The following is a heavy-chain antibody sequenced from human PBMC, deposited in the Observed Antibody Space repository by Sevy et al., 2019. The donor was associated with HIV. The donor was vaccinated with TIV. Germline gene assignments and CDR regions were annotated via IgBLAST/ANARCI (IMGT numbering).Heavy chain of an antibody. V-gene: IGHV3-30-3*01. Sequence: GGSLRLSCAASGFTFSSHAMHWVRQAPGKGLEWVAVISYDGSNKYLADSVKGRFTISRDNSKNTRYLQMNSLRVEDTALYYCARELALFSSGWYEYFDYWGQGTLVTVSS. CDR2: ISYDGSNK. J-gene: IGHJ4*02. CDR1: GFTFSSHA. D-gene: IGHD6-19*01. CDR3: ARELALFSSGWYEYFDY.